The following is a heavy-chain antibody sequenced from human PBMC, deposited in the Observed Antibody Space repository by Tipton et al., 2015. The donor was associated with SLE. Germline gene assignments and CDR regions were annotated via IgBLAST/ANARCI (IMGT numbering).Heavy chain of an antibody. D-gene: IGHD3-3*01. V-gene: IGHV4-39*01. CDR1: GGSVSSSSYS. CDR2: LYYSGST. Sequence: GLVKPSETLSLTCTVSGGSVSSSSYSWAWIRQPPGKNLEWIGNLYYSGSTSYSPSLRSRVTISVDRSNIQFSLNLSSVTAADTAIYYCASVRTYDSAMEVWGQGTTVTVSS. CDR3: ASVRTYDSAMEV. J-gene: IGHJ6*02.